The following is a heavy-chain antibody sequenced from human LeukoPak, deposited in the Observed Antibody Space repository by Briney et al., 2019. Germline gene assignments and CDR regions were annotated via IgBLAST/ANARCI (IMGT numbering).Heavy chain of an antibody. V-gene: IGHV1-69*04. CDR1: GYTFTSYG. D-gene: IGHD4-17*01. Sequence: SVKVSCKASGYTFTSYGISWVRQAPGQGLEWMGRIIPILGIANYAQKFQGRVTITADKSTSTAYMELSSLRSEDTAVYYCASLDGDYLGWGQGTLVTVSS. CDR3: ASLDGDYLG. J-gene: IGHJ4*02. CDR2: IIPILGIA.